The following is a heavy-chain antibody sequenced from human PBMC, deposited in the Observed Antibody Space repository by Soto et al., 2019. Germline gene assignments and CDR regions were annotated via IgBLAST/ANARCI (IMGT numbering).Heavy chain of an antibody. CDR1: GGSIRSTSYY. J-gene: IGHJ2*01. CDR2: IYSSGST. V-gene: IGHV4-39*01. D-gene: IGHD1-1*01. CDR3: ARWLATTGLTKYWYFDL. Sequence: SETLSLTCTVSGGSIRSTSYYWGWIRQPPGKGLEWIGSIYSSGSTYYNPPLKSRVTISIDTSKYKFSLNLNSVTAADTGVYYCARWLATTGLTKYWYFDLWGRGTQVTVSS.